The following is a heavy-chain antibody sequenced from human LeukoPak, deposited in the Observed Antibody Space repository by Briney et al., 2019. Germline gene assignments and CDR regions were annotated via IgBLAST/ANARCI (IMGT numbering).Heavy chain of an antibody. J-gene: IGHJ5*02. D-gene: IGHD6-13*01. CDR3: ARVVAATGTNWFDP. CDR1: GYTFTDYY. CDR2: INPNSGDT. Sequence: GASVKVSCKASGYTFTDYYIHWVRQAPGQGLEWMGWINPNSGDTNSAQKFQGRVTMTRDTSISTAYMELSRLRSDDTVLYYCARVVAATGTNWFDPWGQGTLVTVSS. V-gene: IGHV1-2*02.